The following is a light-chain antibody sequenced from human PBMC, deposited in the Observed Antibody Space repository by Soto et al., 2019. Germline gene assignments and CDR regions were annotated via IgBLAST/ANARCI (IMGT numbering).Light chain of an antibody. CDR2: DVS. CDR3: TSYITAGTYV. J-gene: IGLJ1*01. V-gene: IGLV2-14*03. CDR1: SSDVGSYNY. Sequence: QSVLPQPASVSGSPGQSITISCPGTSSDVGSYNYVSWYQQHPGKAPKLMIYDVSNRPSGVSDRFSGSKSGNTASLTISGLQAEDEADYYCTSYITAGTYVFGTGTKVTVL.